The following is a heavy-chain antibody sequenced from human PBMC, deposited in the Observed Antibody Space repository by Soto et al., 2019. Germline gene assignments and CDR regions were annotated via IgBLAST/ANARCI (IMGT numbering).Heavy chain of an antibody. CDR1: GGSISSSNW. CDR3: ARVYMVRGTIIRYFDY. J-gene: IGHJ4*02. Sequence: QVQLQESGPGLVKPSGTLSLTCAVSGGSISSSNWWSWVRQPPGKGLEWIGKIYHSGSTNYNPSLKSRVPISVAKSKNQFSLKLSSVTAADTAVYYCARVYMVRGTIIRYFDYWGQGTLVTVSS. CDR2: IYHSGST. D-gene: IGHD3-10*01. V-gene: IGHV4-4*02.